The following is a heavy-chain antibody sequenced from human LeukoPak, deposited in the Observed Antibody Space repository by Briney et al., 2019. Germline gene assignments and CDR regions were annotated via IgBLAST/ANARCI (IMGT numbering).Heavy chain of an antibody. CDR3: ARWGGSGWYRSFYYYYYYMDV. Sequence: GASVKVSCKASGYTFTGYYMHWVRQAPGQGLEWMGWINPDSGGTNYAQKFQGRVTMTRDTSISTAYMELSRLRSDDTAVYYCARWGGSGWYRSFYYYYYYMDVWGKGTTVTVSS. CDR1: GYTFTGYY. J-gene: IGHJ6*03. V-gene: IGHV1-2*02. CDR2: INPDSGGT. D-gene: IGHD6-19*01.